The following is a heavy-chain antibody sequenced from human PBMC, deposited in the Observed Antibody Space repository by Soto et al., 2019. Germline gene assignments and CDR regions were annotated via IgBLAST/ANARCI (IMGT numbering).Heavy chain of an antibody. CDR1: GFSFTNYW. J-gene: IGHJ5*02. CDR2: IDPVDSYA. D-gene: IGHD6-13*01. V-gene: IGHV5-10-1*01. CDR3: ARIESIARNWFDP. Sequence: PGDSLKISCKGSGFSFTNYWISWVRQMPGKGLEWMGNIDPVDSYANYSPSFQGHVTFSVDTSISTAYLQWSSLKASDTAMYFCARIESIARNWFDPWGQGTLVTVSS.